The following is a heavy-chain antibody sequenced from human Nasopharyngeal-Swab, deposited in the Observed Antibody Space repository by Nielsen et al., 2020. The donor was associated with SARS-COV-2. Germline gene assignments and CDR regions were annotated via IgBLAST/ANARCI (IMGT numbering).Heavy chain of an antibody. Sequence: SLKISCAASGFTFDDYAMHWVRQAPGKGLEWVSGISWNSAIIAYADSVKGRFTISRDNTRNSLYLQMDSLKPEDTAFYYCATSWTGFHYFHYWGRGTLVTVSS. V-gene: IGHV3-9*01. CDR3: ATSWTGFHYFHY. CDR2: ISWNSAII. J-gene: IGHJ4*02. CDR1: GFTFDDYA. D-gene: IGHD3/OR15-3a*01.